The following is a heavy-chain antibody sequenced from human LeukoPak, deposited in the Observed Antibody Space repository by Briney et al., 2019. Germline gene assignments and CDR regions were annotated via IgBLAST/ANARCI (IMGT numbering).Heavy chain of an antibody. V-gene: IGHV1-18*01. CDR1: GYTFTSYG. D-gene: IGHD3-3*01. CDR3: AREPSFLDFWSGCPFGGCAFDI. Sequence: ASVKVSCKASGYTFTSYGISWVRQAPGQGLEWMGWISAYNGNTNYAQKLQGRVTMTTDTSTSTAYMELRSLRSDDTAVYYCAREPSFLDFWSGCPFGGCAFDIWGQGTMVTVSS. J-gene: IGHJ3*02. CDR2: ISAYNGNT.